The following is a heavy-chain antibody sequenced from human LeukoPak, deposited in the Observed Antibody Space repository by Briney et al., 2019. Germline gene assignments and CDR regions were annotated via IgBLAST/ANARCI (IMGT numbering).Heavy chain of an antibody. Sequence: GGSLRLSCAASGFTFSSYAMSWVRQAPGKGLEWVSAISGSGGSTYYADSVKGLFTISRDNSKNTLYLQMNSLRAEDTAVYYCAKGAAFYYDSSGYIDYWGQGTLVTVSS. CDR1: GFTFSSYA. J-gene: IGHJ4*02. D-gene: IGHD3-22*01. V-gene: IGHV3-23*01. CDR3: AKGAAFYYDSSGYIDY. CDR2: ISGSGGST.